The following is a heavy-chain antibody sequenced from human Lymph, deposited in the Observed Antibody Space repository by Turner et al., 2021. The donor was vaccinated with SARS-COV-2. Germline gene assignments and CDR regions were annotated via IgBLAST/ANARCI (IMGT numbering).Heavy chain of an antibody. V-gene: IGHV3-53*02. CDR2: IYSGGTT. CDR3: ARDLGTYGMDV. J-gene: IGHJ6*02. CDR1: GIIVSRNY. Sequence: VPLVETGGGLIQPGCSLRRSCAASGIIVSRNYMNWVRQAPGKGLEWVAVIYSGGTTYYADSVKGRFTISRDNSKNTLYLQMNSLRVEDTAVYYCARDLGTYGMDVWGQGTTVTVSS. D-gene: IGHD6-13*01.